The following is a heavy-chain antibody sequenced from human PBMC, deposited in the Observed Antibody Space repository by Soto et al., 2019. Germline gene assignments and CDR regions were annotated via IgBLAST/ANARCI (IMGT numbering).Heavy chain of an antibody. CDR3: AKGTYDSSGYYTAPDY. Sequence: EVQLVESGGGLVQPGRSLRLSCAASGFSFDDYAMHWVRQAPGRGLEWVSGITWNSGYIGYADSVKGRFTISKDNAKNSLYLKMNSLRPEGTAVYYCAKGTYDSSGYYTAPDYWGQGTLVTVSS. D-gene: IGHD3-22*01. J-gene: IGHJ4*02. CDR1: GFSFDDYA. CDR2: ITWNSGYI. V-gene: IGHV3-9*01.